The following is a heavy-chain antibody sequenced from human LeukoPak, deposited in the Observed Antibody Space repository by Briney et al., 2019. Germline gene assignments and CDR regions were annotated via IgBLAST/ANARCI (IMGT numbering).Heavy chain of an antibody. CDR2: ISAYNGNT. D-gene: IGHD3-10*01. CDR3: ARDRGWFGELFLDY. V-gene: IGHV1-18*01. Sequence: GASVKVSCKASGYTFTSYGISWVRQAPGQGLEWMGWISAYNGNTNYAQKLQGRVTMTTDTSTTTAYMELRSLRSDDTAVYYCARDRGWFGELFLDYWGQGTLVTVSS. CDR1: GYTFTSYG. J-gene: IGHJ4*02.